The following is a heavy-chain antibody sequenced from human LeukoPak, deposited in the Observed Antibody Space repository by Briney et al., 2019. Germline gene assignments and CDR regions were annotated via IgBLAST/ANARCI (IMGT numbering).Heavy chain of an antibody. CDR3: ARGRGYNWGTSYFDY. J-gene: IGHJ4*02. CDR1: EFTVNSNY. D-gene: IGHD1-1*01. CDR2: IYDGGST. Sequence: QPGGSLRLSCAASEFTVNSNYMNWVRQAPGKGLEWVSVIYDGGSTYYADSVKGRFTISRDNAKNSLYLQMNSLRAEDTAVYYCARGRGYNWGTSYFDYWGQGTLVTVSS. V-gene: IGHV3-66*01.